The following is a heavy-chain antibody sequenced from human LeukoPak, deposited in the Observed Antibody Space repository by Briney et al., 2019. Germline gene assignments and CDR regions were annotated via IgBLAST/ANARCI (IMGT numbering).Heavy chain of an antibody. CDR3: ARATWIQLWFDY. D-gene: IGHD5-18*01. CDR2: IYYSGST. J-gene: IGHJ4*02. V-gene: IGHV4-30-4*08. CDR1: GGSISSGDYY. Sequence: ESAQTLSLTCTVSGGSISSGDYYWSWIRQPPGKGLEWIGYIYYSGSTYYNPSLKSRVTISVDTSKNQFCLKLSSVTAADTAVYYCARATWIQLWFDYWGQGTLVTVSS.